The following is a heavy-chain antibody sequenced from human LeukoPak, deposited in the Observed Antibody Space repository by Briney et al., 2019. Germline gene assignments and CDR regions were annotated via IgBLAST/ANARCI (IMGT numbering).Heavy chain of an antibody. CDR3: ARDPLFASIAVGDDNWFDP. Sequence: SQTLSLTYAISGDSVSSNSAAWNWIRQSPSRGLEWLGRTYYRSKWYNDYAVSVKSRITINPDTSKNQFSLQLNSVTPEDTAVYYCARDPLFASIAVGDDNWFDPWGQGTLVTVSS. D-gene: IGHD6-19*01. CDR1: GDSVSSNSAA. J-gene: IGHJ5*02. CDR2: TYYRSKWYN. V-gene: IGHV6-1*01.